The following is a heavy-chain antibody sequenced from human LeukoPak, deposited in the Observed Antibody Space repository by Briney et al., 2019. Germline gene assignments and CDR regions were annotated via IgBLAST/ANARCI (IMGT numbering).Heavy chain of an antibody. D-gene: IGHD3-16*02. CDR2: ISAYNGNT. J-gene: IGHJ6*02. Sequence: ASVKVSCKASGYTFTSYGISWVRQAPGQGLEWMGWISAYNGNTNYAQKLQGRVTMTTDTSTSTAYMELRSLRSDDTAVYYCAGGVGALRLGELSLYFYYYYGMDVWGQGTTVTVSS. CDR1: GYTFTSYG. V-gene: IGHV1-18*01. CDR3: AGGVGALRLGELSLYFYYYYGMDV.